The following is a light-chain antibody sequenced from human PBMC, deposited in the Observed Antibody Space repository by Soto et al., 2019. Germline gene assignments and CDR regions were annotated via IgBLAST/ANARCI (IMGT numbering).Light chain of an antibody. Sequence: QSVLTQPPSVSAAPGQKITISCSGSDSNIWYNSVSWYQQLPGTAPKLLISENDERPSDLPDRFSASKSGTSATLGITGLQTGDEATYVCGTWDNGLSAVVFGGGTQLTVL. CDR1: DSNIWYNS. V-gene: IGLV1-51*02. CDR2: END. CDR3: GTWDNGLSAVV. J-gene: IGLJ2*01.